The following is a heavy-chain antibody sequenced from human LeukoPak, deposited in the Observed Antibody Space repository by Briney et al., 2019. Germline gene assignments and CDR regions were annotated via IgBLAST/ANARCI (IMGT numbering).Heavy chain of an antibody. CDR1: GFTFSSYS. CDR3: ARDRGRREQQLVPHDY. D-gene: IGHD6-13*01. J-gene: IGHJ4*02. Sequence: EGSLRLSCAASGFTFSSYSMSWVRQAPGKGLEWVSSISSSSSYIYYADSVKGRFTISRDNAKNSLYLQMNSLRAEDTAVYYCARDRGRREQQLVPHDYWGQGTLVTVSS. V-gene: IGHV3-21*01. CDR2: ISSSSSYI.